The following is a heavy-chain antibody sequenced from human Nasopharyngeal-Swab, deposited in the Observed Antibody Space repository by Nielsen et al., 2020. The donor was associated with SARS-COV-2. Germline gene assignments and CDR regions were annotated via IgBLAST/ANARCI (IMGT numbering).Heavy chain of an antibody. D-gene: IGHD3-9*01. CDR2: TYYGSKWYN. J-gene: IGHJ4*02. CDR1: GDSVSSNNVG. V-gene: IGHV6-1*01. Sequence: SQTLSLTCAISGDSVSSNNVGWNWIRHSPSRGLEWLGRTYYGSKWYNHYAPSVKSRVTIKPDTSKSQFSLQMDSVTPEDSAVYYCARGFLQTGFDYWGQGTLVTVSS. CDR3: ARGFLQTGFDY.